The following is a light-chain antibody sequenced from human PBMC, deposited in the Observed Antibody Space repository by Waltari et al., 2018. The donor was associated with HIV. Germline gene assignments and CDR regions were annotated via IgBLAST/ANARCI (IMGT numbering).Light chain of an antibody. CDR1: QGISSY. Sequence: AIRMTQSPSSFSASTGDRVTITCRASQGISSYLAWYQQKPGKAPKLLINSASTLQSGVPSRFSGSGSGTDFTLTISCLQSEDFATYYCQQYNSYPLTFGGGTKVEIK. CDR2: SAS. CDR3: QQYNSYPLT. V-gene: IGKV1-8*01. J-gene: IGKJ4*01.